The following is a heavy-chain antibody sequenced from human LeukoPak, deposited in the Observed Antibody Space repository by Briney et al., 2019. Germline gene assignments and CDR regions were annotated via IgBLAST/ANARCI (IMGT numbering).Heavy chain of an antibody. J-gene: IGHJ4*02. CDR1: GFTFSSYA. V-gene: IGHV3-30-3*01. Sequence: GRSLRLSCAASGFTFSSYAMHWVPQAPGKGLEWVAVISYDGSNKYYADSVKGRFTISRDNSKNTLYLQMNSLRAEDTAVYYCARDPDGMGGYFDYWGQRTLVTVSS. D-gene: IGHD1-26*01. CDR3: ARDPDGMGGYFDY. CDR2: ISYDGSNK.